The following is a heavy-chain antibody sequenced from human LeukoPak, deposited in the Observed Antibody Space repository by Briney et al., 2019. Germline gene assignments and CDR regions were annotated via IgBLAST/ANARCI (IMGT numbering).Heavy chain of an antibody. V-gene: IGHV3-21*01. CDR1: GFMFTRFT. CDR2: ISTSGSSI. Sequence: GGSLRLSCAASGFMFTRFTMNWVRQAPGKGLEWVSSISTSGSSIYYADSVKGRFTVSRDNAKNSLYLQMNSLRAEDTAVYYCARESYGSDYWGQGTLVTVSS. D-gene: IGHD5-18*01. CDR3: ARESYGSDY. J-gene: IGHJ4*02.